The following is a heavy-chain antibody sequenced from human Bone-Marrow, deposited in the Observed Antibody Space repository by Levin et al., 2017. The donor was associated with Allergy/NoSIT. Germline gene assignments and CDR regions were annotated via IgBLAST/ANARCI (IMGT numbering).Heavy chain of an antibody. D-gene: IGHD3-10*01. CDR1: GFTFSNYG. V-gene: IGHV3-33*01. J-gene: IGHJ4*02. Sequence: QSSETLSLTCAASGFTFSNYGMHWVRQAPGKGLEWVAVIWYDGSNKNYAESVKGRFTISRDNSRNTLYLQMNSLRAEDTALYYCARDAFITMVRGYLDYWGQGALVTVSS. CDR2: IWYDGSNK. CDR3: ARDAFITMVRGYLDY.